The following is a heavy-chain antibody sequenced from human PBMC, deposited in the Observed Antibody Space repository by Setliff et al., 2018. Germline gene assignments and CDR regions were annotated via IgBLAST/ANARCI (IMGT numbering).Heavy chain of an antibody. J-gene: IGHJ4*02. D-gene: IGHD3-22*01. V-gene: IGHV2-70*12. CDR1: GGSFSGYY. CDR2: IEWDDDK. CDR3: AHRRGDYCDSSGYYYDY. Sequence: TLSLTCAVYGGSFSGYYWSWIRQPPGKALEWLARIEWDDDKYYSTSLKTRLTISKDTSKNQVVLTMTNMDPVDTATYYCAHRRGDYCDSSGYYYDYWGQGTLVTVSS.